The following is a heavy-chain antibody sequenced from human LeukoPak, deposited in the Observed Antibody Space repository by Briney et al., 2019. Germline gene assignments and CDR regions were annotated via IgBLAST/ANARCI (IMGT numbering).Heavy chain of an antibody. J-gene: IGHJ4*02. Sequence: PGKSLRLSCAASGFIFSTYTMSWVRQAPGKGLEWVSSVSGTSGYMYYADSVKGRFTISRDNSKNSLYLQMNSLRAEDTAVYYCARKNYFDYWGQGTLVTVSS. V-gene: IGHV3-21*01. CDR1: GFIFSTYT. CDR2: VSGTSGYM. D-gene: IGHD2/OR15-2a*01. CDR3: ARKNYFDY.